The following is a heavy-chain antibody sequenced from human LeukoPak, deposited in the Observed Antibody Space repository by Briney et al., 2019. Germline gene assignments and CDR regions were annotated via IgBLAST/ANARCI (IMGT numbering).Heavy chain of an antibody. D-gene: IGHD4-23*01. Sequence: SQSLSLTCTVSGGSFSSADYYWSWILQPPGKGLEWIGYINYSGSTYYNPSLKIRVTISVDTSKNQFSLKLSSVTAADTAVYYCARDFATVGAFDYWGQGTLVTVSS. CDR3: ARDFATVGAFDY. J-gene: IGHJ4*02. CDR1: GGSFSSADYY. CDR2: INYSGST. V-gene: IGHV4-30-4*08.